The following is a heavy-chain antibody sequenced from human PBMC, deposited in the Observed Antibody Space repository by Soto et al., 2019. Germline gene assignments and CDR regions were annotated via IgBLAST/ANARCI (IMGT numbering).Heavy chain of an antibody. CDR1: GGSISSSSYY. CDR3: ARHANWFDP. Sequence: PSETLSLTCTVSGGSISSSSYYWGWIRQPPGKGLEWIGSIYYSGSTYYNPSLKSRVTISVDTSKNQFSLKLSSVTAADTAVYYCARHANWFDPWGQGTLVTVSS. J-gene: IGHJ5*02. CDR2: IYYSGST. V-gene: IGHV4-39*01.